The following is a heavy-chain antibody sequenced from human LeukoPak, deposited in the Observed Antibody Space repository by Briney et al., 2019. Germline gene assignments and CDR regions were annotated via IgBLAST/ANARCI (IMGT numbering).Heavy chain of an antibody. Sequence: TETLCLTCAVYGGSFSGYYWSWIRQPPGKGLEWIGEINHSGSTNYNPSLKSRVTISVDTSKNQFSLKLSSVTAADTAVYYCAGYCSSTSCAKLGDYWGQGTLVTVSS. CDR1: GGSFSGYY. D-gene: IGHD2-2*01. CDR2: INHSGST. CDR3: AGYCSSTSCAKLGDY. V-gene: IGHV4-34*01. J-gene: IGHJ4*02.